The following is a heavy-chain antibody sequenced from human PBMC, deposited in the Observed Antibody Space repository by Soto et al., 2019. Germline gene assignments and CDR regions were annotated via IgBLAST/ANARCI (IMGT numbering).Heavy chain of an antibody. J-gene: IGHJ5*02. CDR1: GFTFGTYS. V-gene: IGHV3-21*03. CDR2: ISSTSAFI. CDR3: ARGIAVADTWWYDP. D-gene: IGHD6-19*01. Sequence: EVQLVESGGGLVKPGGSLRLSCVASGFTFGTYSMNWVRQAPGKGLEWVSSISSTSAFIYYADSVKGRFTISRDNAKNSLYLQMSRLRGEDTAVYYCARGIAVADTWWYDPWGQGTLVSVSS.